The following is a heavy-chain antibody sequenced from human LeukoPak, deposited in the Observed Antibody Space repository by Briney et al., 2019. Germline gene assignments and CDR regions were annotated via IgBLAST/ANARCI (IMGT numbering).Heavy chain of an antibody. CDR1: GFTFSSYA. J-gene: IGHJ6*03. Sequence: GGSLRLSCAASGFTFSSYAMSWVRQAPGKGLEWVSAISGSGGSTYYADSVKGRFTISRDNSKNTLYLQMNSLRAEDTAVYYCAKDLAWSPRGYSYGFSYYMDVWGKGTTVTVSS. D-gene: IGHD5-18*01. CDR3: AKDLAWSPRGYSYGFSYYMDV. CDR2: ISGSGGST. V-gene: IGHV3-23*01.